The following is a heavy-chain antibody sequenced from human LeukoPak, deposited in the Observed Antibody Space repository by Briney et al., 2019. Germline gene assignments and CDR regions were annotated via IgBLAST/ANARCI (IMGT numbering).Heavy chain of an antibody. CDR3: ARVDYYDSSGNWFDP. CDR2: MNPNSGNT. Sequence: ASVKVSCKASGYTFTGYYMHWVRQAPGQGLEWMGWMNPNSGNTGYAQKFQGRVAMTRNTSISTAYMELSSLRSEDTAVYYCARVDYYDSSGNWFDPWGQGTLVTVSS. J-gene: IGHJ5*02. V-gene: IGHV1-8*02. D-gene: IGHD3-22*01. CDR1: GYTFTGYY.